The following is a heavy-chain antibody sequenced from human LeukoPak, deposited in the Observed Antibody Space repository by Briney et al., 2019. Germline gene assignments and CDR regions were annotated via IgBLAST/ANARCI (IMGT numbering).Heavy chain of an antibody. CDR2: INHSGST. J-gene: IGHJ4*02. V-gene: IGHV4-34*01. CDR1: GGSFSGYY. CDR3: ARDVSSGWYGDYFDY. D-gene: IGHD6-19*01. Sequence: PSETLSLTCAVYGGSFSGYYWSWIRQPPGKGLEWIGEINHSGSTNYNPSLKSRVTISVDTSKNQFSLKLSSVTAADTAVYYCARDVSSGWYGDYFDYWGQGTLVTVSS.